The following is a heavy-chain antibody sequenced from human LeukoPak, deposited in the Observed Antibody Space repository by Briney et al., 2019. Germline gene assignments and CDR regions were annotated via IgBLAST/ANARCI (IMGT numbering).Heavy chain of an antibody. CDR3: ARDLDRSSPGVDY. V-gene: IGHV3-7*05. Sequence: GGALTLSCAASGFTFSDYWMSWVRQAPGKGREWVANIKQDGSEKYYVDSVKGRFTISRDNAKNSLYLQMSSLRAEDTAVYYCARDLDRSSPGVDYWGQGTLVTVSS. J-gene: IGHJ4*02. CDR2: IKQDGSEK. D-gene: IGHD6-13*01. CDR1: GFTFSDYW.